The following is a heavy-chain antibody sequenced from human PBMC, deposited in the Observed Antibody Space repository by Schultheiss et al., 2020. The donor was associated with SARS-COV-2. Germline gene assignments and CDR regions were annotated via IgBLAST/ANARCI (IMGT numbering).Heavy chain of an antibody. CDR3: ARSRRVVVPAAIGRLKNDAFDI. CDR1: GGSISSSSYY. CDR2: IYHSGST. V-gene: IGHV4-39*01. D-gene: IGHD2-2*01. Sequence: SETLSLTCTVSGGSISSSSYYWSWIRQPPGKGLEWIGSIYHSGSTNYNPSLKSRVTISVDTSKNQFSLKLSSVTAADTAVYYCARSRRVVVPAAIGRLKNDAFDIWGQGTMVTVSS. J-gene: IGHJ3*02.